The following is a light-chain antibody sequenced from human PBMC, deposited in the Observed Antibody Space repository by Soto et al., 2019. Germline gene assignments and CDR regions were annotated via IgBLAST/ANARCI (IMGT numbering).Light chain of an antibody. CDR2: DVS. CDR3: SSYTTGSTYV. V-gene: IGLV2-14*03. CDR1: SSDVGYYNY. J-gene: IGLJ1*01. Sequence: QSALTQPASVSGSPGQSITISCTGTSSDVGYYNYVSWYQQHPGKAPKLMIYDVSNRPSGISNRFSGSKSGNTASLTISGLQAEDEADYYCSSYTTGSTYVFGTGTKLTVL.